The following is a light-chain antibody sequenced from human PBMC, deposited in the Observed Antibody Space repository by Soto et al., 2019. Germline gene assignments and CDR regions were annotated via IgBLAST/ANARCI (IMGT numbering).Light chain of an antibody. J-gene: IGKJ1*01. CDR3: QQYNNWPRT. Sequence: EIVFTQSPSTLSVSPGERATLSCRASQSVSSNLAWYQQRPGQAPRLLISDTSTRATGVPARFSGSGSGTEFTLTISSLQSEDFAVYYCQQYNNWPRTFGQGTKVDIK. CDR1: QSVSSN. V-gene: IGKV3-15*01. CDR2: DTS.